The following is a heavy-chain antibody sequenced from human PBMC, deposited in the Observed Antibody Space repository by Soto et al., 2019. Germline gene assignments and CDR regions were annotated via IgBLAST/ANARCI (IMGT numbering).Heavy chain of an antibody. Sequence: PGGSLRLSCAASGFTFSSYGMHWVRQAPGKGLEWVAVISYDGSNKYYADSVKGRFTISRDNSKNTLYLQMNSLRAEDTAVYYCAKDLLVSGPFDSYYYYYGMDVWGQGTTVIVSS. V-gene: IGHV3-30*18. D-gene: IGHD5-12*01. CDR3: AKDLLVSGPFDSYYYYYGMDV. CDR2: ISYDGSNK. CDR1: GFTFSSYG. J-gene: IGHJ6*02.